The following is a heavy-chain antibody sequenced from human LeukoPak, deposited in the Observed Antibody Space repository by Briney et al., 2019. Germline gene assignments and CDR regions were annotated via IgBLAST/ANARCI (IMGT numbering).Heavy chain of an antibody. V-gene: IGHV3-74*01. CDR3: ARVRVGTTTFDY. D-gene: IGHD1-26*01. Sequence: GGSLRLSCAASGFTFSSYWMHWVRQAPGKGLVWVSRINSDGSSTSYADSVKGRFTIYRDNAKNTLYMQMNSLRAEDTAVYYCARVRVGTTTFDYWGQGTLVTVSS. CDR1: GFTFSSYW. J-gene: IGHJ4*02. CDR2: INSDGSST.